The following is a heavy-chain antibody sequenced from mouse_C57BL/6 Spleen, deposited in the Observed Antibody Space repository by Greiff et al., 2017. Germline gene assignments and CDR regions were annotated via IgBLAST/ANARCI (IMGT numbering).Heavy chain of an antibody. J-gene: IGHJ2*01. CDR2: IDTSDSET. CDR1: GYSFTSYC. Sequence: QVQLQQPGPELVQPGYSVKLSCKASGYSFTSYCMNWVKQSPIKSLEWIGNIDTSDSETHYTQKFTDKATLTVDKSPSTAYMQLSNLTSEDSAVYYGAKLTGDYFDYWGQGTTLTVSS. CDR3: AKLTGDYFDY. V-gene: IGHV1-52*01. D-gene: IGHD4-1*01.